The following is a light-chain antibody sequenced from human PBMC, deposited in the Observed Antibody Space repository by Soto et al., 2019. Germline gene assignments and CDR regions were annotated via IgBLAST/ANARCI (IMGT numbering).Light chain of an antibody. CDR1: SSNLGSNY. Sequence: QSVLTQPPSASGTPGQRVTISCSGSSSNLGSNYVYWYQQLPGPAPKLLIFSNNQRPSGVPDRFSGSKSGTSASLAISGLRSEDEADYYCAAWDDSLSGFLFGGGTKVTVL. CDR2: SNN. CDR3: AAWDDSLSGFL. V-gene: IGLV1-47*02. J-gene: IGLJ3*02.